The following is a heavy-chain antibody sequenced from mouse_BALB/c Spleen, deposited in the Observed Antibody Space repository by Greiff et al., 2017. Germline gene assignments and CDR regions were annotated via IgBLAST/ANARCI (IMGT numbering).Heavy chain of an antibody. J-gene: IGHJ2*01. CDR2: IWTGGGT. D-gene: IGHD2-1*01. V-gene: IGHV2-9-2*01. Sequence: QVQLKESGPGLVAPSQSLSITCTVSGFSLTSYDISWIRQPPGKGLEWLGVIWTGGGTNYNSAFMSRLSISKDNSKSQVFLKMNSLQTDDTAIYYCVRIYYGNYGSYFDYWGQGTTLTVSS. CDR1: GFSLTSYD. CDR3: VRIYYGNYGSYFDY.